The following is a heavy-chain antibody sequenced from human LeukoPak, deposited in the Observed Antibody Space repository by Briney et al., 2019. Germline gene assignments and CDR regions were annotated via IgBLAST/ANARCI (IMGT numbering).Heavy chain of an antibody. D-gene: IGHD2-15*01. J-gene: IGHJ4*02. Sequence: PGGSLRLSCAASGFTFSSYGMSWVRQAPGKGLEWVSAISGSRNNTYYADSVKGRFTISRDNSKNTLYLQMNSLRAEDTAVYYCAKWGCSGSSCYPFDYWGQGTLVTVSS. CDR2: ISGSRNNT. CDR3: AKWGCSGSSCYPFDY. V-gene: IGHV3-23*01. CDR1: GFTFSSYG.